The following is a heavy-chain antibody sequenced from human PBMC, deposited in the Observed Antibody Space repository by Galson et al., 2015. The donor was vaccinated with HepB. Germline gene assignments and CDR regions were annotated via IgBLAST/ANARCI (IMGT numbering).Heavy chain of an antibody. D-gene: IGHD2-2*01. CDR3: ARGLRLRDSNVVVPPAPDY. J-gene: IGHJ4*02. CDR1: GFTFSTYD. Sequence: LRLSCAASGFTFSTYDMNWVRQAPGKGLEWVSFISRGGDDKYYTDSLRGRFTISRDDAKNSLYLQINSLTVEDTAVYYCARGLRLRDSNVVVPPAPDYWGQGTPVTVSS. V-gene: IGHV3-21*06. CDR2: ISRGGDDK.